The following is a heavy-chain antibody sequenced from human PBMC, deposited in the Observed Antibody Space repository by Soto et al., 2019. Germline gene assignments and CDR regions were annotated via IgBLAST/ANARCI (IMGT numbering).Heavy chain of an antibody. D-gene: IGHD2-2*01. CDR1: GYTLTELS. Sequence: ASVKVSCKVSGYTLTELSMHWVRQAPGKGLEWMGGFDPEDGETIYAQKFQGRVTMTEDTSTDTAYMELSSLRSEDTAVYYWATGLTVVPAALDYWRQGTLVTVSS. J-gene: IGHJ4*02. CDR3: ATGLTVVPAALDY. CDR2: FDPEDGET. V-gene: IGHV1-24*01.